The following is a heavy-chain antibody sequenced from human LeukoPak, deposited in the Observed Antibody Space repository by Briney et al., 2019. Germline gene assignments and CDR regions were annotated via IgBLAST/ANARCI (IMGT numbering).Heavy chain of an antibody. D-gene: IGHD3-9*01. CDR3: ARQGAYYDILTGYYAPYYFDY. J-gene: IGHJ4*02. CDR1: GGSISSYY. CDR2: IYYSGST. Sequence: SETLSLTCTVSGGSISSYYWSWIRQPPGKGLEWIGYIYYSGSTNYNPSLKSRVTISVDTSKNQFSLKLSSVTAADTAVYYCARQGAYYDILTGYYAPYYFDYWGQGTLVTVSS. V-gene: IGHV4-59*01.